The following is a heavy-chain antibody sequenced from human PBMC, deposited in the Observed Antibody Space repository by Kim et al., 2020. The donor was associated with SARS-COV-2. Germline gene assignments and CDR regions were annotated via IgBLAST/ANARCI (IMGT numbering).Heavy chain of an antibody. J-gene: IGHJ1*01. CDR2: ISSSSSYT. Sequence: GGSLRLSCAASGFTFSDYYMSWIRQAPGKGLEWVSYISSSSSYTNYADSVKGRFTISRDNAKNSLYLQMNSLRAEDTAAYYCARGGTVVRGVIISVYFQHWGQGTLVTVSS. D-gene: IGHD3-10*01. CDR3: ARGGTVVRGVIISVYFQH. V-gene: IGHV3-11*05. CDR1: GFTFSDYY.